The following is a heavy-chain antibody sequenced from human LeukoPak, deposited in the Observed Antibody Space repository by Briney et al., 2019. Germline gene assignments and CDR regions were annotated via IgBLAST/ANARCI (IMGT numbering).Heavy chain of an antibody. V-gene: IGHV1-69*13. CDR3: ASGSEDYYGSWGYYYGMDV. Sequence: SVKVSCKASGGTFSSYAISWVRQAPGQGLEWMGEIIPIFGTANYAQKFQGRVTITADESTSTAYMELSSLRSEDTAVYYCASGSEDYYGSWGYYYGMDVWGQGTTVTVSS. CDR2: IIPIFGTA. CDR1: GGTFSSYA. D-gene: IGHD3-10*01. J-gene: IGHJ6*02.